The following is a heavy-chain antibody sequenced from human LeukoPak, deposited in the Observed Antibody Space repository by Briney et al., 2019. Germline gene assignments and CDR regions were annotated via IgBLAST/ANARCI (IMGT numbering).Heavy chain of an antibody. J-gene: IGHJ6*03. CDR3: ARDQGFSYYFYYMDV. CDR1: GFTFRSYW. CDR2: INQDGSEK. D-gene: IGHD3-3*01. Sequence: QPGGSLRLSCAASGFTFRSYWMSWVRQAPGKGLEWVANINQDGSEKYYVDSVKGRFTISRDNAKNSLYLQMNSLRAEDTAVYYCARDQGFSYYFYYMDVWGKGTTVTVSS. V-gene: IGHV3-7*01.